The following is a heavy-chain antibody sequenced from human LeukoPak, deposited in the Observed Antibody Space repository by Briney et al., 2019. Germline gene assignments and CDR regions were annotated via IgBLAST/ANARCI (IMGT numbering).Heavy chain of an antibody. CDR1: GFTFSSYS. D-gene: IGHD6-13*01. CDR3: ARESGSPYSSSWYGGY. CDR2: ISSSSSYI. Sequence: TGGSLRLSCAASGFTFSSYSMNWVRQAPGKGLEWVSSISSSSSYIYYADSVKGRFTISRDNAKNSLYLQMNSLRAEDTAVYYCARESGSPYSSSWYGGYWGQGTLVTVSS. J-gene: IGHJ4*02. V-gene: IGHV3-21*01.